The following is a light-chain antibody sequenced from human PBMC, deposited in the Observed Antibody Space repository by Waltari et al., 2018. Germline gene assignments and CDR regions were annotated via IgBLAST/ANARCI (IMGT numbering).Light chain of an antibody. CDR3: SSYSGSSKGV. CDR1: SSAVGNYKS. CDR2: AVS. J-gene: IGLJ2*01. V-gene: IGLV2-23*02. Sequence: QSALTQPASVSGSPGQSITIPCTGTSSAVGNYKSVSWYQQHPSKAPKLMIYAVSKRPSGVSDRFSGSKSGDMASLTISGLQPEDEAEYFCSSYSGSSKGVFGGGTKVTVL.